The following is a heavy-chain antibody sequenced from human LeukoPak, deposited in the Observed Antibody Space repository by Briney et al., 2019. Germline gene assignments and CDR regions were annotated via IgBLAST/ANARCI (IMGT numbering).Heavy chain of an antibody. CDR3: ARESQGYSSSWVPNWFDP. J-gene: IGHJ5*02. CDR2: INHSGST. D-gene: IGHD6-13*01. V-gene: IGHV4-34*01. CDR1: GGSFSGYY. Sequence: PSETLSLTCAVYGGSFSGYYWGWIRQPPGKGLEWIGEINHSGSTNYNPSLKSRVTISVDTSKNQFSLKLSSVTAADTAVYYCARESQGYSSSWVPNWFDPWGQGTLVTVSS.